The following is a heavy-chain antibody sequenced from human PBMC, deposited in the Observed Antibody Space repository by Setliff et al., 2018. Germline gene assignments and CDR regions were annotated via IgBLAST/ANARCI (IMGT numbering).Heavy chain of an antibody. CDR3: AKAPRSGRYASDAFDI. V-gene: IGHV1-69*05. CDR1: GGTFSSYS. CDR2: ITPIFGTS. J-gene: IGHJ3*02. Sequence: ASVKVSCKASGGTFSSYSISWVRQAPGQGLEWMGGITPIFGTSKHAQKFQGRVTITTDESMNTAYMELSSLRSDDTAVYYCAKAPRSGRYASDAFDIWGQGTMVTVSS. D-gene: IGHD6-19*01.